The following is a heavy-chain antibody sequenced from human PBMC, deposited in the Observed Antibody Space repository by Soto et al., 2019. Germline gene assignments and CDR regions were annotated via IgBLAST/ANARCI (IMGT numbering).Heavy chain of an antibody. D-gene: IGHD2-21*02. CDR1: LFTFSSYG. J-gene: IGHJ4*02. V-gene: IGHV3-33*01. CDR2: IWHDGSKK. CDR3: VRDTVAYCGGDCYPFDS. Sequence: GGSLRLSCAASLFTFSSYGMHWVRQAPGKGLEWVAVIWHDGSKKYYADSMRGRFTISRDNSKNTMFLQMNSLRGEDTAVYYCVRDTVAYCGGDCYPFDSWGQGTKVTVSS.